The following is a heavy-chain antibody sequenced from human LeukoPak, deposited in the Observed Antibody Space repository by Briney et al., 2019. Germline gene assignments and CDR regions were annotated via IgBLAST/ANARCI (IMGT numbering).Heavy chain of an antibody. Sequence: PGGSLRLSCAASGFTFDSYAMSWVRQAPGKGLEWVSAVGRFGGTTYYADSAKGRFTISRDNSNNTVYLQMNSLRVGDTALYYCVKHVGSRWSNNRFDPWGQGTLVTVS. J-gene: IGHJ5*02. V-gene: IGHV3-23*01. CDR2: VGRFGGTT. CDR1: GFTFDSYA. CDR3: VKHVGSRWSNNRFDP. D-gene: IGHD6-13*01.